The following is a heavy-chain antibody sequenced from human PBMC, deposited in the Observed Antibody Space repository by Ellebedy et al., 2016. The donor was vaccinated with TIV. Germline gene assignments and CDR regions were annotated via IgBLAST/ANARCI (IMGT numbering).Heavy chain of an antibody. CDR2: ISPTGATT. V-gene: IGHV3-23*01. CDR3: AKDRGNRNGVYDAFDI. Sequence: GESLKISXAASGFTFSTYAMTWVRQAPGKGLEWVSTISPTGATTFYADSVEGRFTISRDNSKSTLYLQMTTLRAEDTAVYYCAKDRGNRNGVYDAFDIWGQGTMVTVSS. J-gene: IGHJ3*02. CDR1: GFTFSTYA. D-gene: IGHD2-8*01.